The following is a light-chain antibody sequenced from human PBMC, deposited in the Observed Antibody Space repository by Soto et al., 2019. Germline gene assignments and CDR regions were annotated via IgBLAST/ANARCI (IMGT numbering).Light chain of an antibody. Sequence: EIVLTQSPGTLSLSPGERATLSCRASQSVSNNYLAWYQQKPGQAHRLLIYGASNRATGIPDRFSGSGSATDFTLTISRLEPEDFAVYFCQQSGSLPLTFGGGTKVEIK. V-gene: IGKV3-20*01. J-gene: IGKJ4*01. CDR2: GAS. CDR1: QSVSNNY. CDR3: QQSGSLPLT.